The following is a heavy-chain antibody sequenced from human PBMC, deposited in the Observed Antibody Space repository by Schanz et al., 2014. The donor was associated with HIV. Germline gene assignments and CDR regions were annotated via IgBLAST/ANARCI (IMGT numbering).Heavy chain of an antibody. J-gene: IGHJ5*02. CDR1: GFTFSTYA. Sequence: EVQLLESGGGVVQPGGSLRLSCAASGFTFSTYAMTWVRQTPGKGLEWVASIHGGGGMPFYADFVKGRFTVSRDNSKNTLYLQMNSLRVEDTAVYFCARDVINYDFWSGYYTWGQGTRVTVSS. D-gene: IGHD3-3*01. CDR2: IHGGGGMP. V-gene: IGHV3-23*01. CDR3: ARDVINYDFWSGYYT.